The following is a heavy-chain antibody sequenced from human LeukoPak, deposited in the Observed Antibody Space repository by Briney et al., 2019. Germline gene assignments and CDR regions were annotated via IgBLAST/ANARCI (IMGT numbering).Heavy chain of an antibody. J-gene: IGHJ1*01. CDR1: GGSFSGYY. V-gene: IGHV4-34*01. CDR2: INHSGST. CDR3: ARVLGTYYYDSSGYKYFQH. Sequence: PSETLSLTCAVYGGSFSGYYWSWIRQPPGKGLEWIGEINHSGSTNYNPSLKSRVTISVDTSKNQFSLKLSSVTAADTAVCYCARVLGTYYYDSSGYKYFQHWGQGTLVTVSS. D-gene: IGHD3-22*01.